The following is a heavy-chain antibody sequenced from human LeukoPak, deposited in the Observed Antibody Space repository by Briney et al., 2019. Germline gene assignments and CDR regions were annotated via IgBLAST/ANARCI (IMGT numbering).Heavy chain of an antibody. D-gene: IGHD2-15*01. CDR1: GFTVIDNY. Sequence: GGSLRLSCAASGFTVIDNYMSWVRQAPGKGLEWVSAISNNGGYTYYADSVQGRFTISRDNSKSTLCLQMNSLRAEDTAVYYCAKQLGYCSDGSCYFPYWGQGTLVTVSS. CDR2: ISNNGGYT. J-gene: IGHJ4*02. V-gene: IGHV3-23*01. CDR3: AKQLGYCSDGSCYFPY.